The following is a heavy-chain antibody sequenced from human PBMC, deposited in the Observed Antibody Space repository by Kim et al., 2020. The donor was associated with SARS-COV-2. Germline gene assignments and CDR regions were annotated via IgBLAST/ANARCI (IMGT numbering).Heavy chain of an antibody. CDR3: ATTTSGWIFDY. CDR1: GFTFSTYA. J-gene: IGHJ4*02. CDR2: IYSGGSST. D-gene: IGHD6-19*01. V-gene: IGHV3-23*03. Sequence: GGSLRLSCAASGFTFSTYAMSWVRQAPGMGLEWVSTIYSGGSSTFYADSVKVRFTISRDNSKNTLYLQINSLRAEDTAVYYCATTTSGWIFDYWGQGTMVTVSS.